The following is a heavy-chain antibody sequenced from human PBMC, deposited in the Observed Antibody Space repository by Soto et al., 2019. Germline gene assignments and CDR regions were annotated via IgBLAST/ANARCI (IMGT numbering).Heavy chain of an antibody. J-gene: IGHJ4*02. Sequence: SVKVSCRASGYTFSDYYIHWVRQAPGQGLEWMGWINPNSGGTKYAPKFQGGVTMTRDTSITTAYMELSRLRSGDTAVYYCAREPATAKPEGVDFWGQGTPVTVSS. D-gene: IGHD1-1*01. CDR1: GYTFSDYY. CDR3: AREPATAKPEGVDF. CDR2: INPNSGGT. V-gene: IGHV1-2*02.